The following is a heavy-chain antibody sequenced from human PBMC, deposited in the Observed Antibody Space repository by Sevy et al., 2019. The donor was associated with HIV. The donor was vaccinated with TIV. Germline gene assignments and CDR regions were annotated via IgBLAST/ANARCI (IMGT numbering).Heavy chain of an antibody. J-gene: IGHJ4*02. CDR1: GYTFTSYG. Sequence: ASVKVSCKASGYTFTSYGISWVRQAPGQGLEWMGWISAYNGNTNYAQKLQGRVTMTTDTSTSTAYMELRSLRSDDTAVYYCAREDYYYDSSGYYYAFDYWGQGTLVTVSS. D-gene: IGHD3-22*01. V-gene: IGHV1-18*01. CDR2: ISAYNGNT. CDR3: AREDYYYDSSGYYYAFDY.